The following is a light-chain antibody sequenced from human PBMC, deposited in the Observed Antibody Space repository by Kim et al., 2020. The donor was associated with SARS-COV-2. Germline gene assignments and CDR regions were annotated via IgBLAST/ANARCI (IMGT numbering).Light chain of an antibody. J-gene: IGLJ3*02. CDR3: ASYTSRSTVV. Sequence: QSVLTQPASVSGSPGQSITISCTGTSSDVGGYTYVAWYQQHPGKATQLMLYEVSNRPSGVANRFSGTKSGNTASLTISGRHADDDAHYYCASYTSRSTVVFGGGTQLTVL. CDR1: SSDVGGYTY. CDR2: EVS. V-gene: IGLV2-14*01.